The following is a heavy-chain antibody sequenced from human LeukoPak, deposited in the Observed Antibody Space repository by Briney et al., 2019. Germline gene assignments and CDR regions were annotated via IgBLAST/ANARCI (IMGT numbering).Heavy chain of an antibody. J-gene: IGHJ6*03. Sequence: GGSLRLSCAASGFTFSDYYMSWIRQAPGKGLEWVSYISSSGSTIYYADSVKGRFTISRDNAKNSLYLQMNSLRAEDTAVYYCVKGTSWINPYFYMDVWGKGTTVIVSS. CDR2: ISSSGSTI. CDR1: GFTFSDYY. CDR3: VKGTSWINPYFYMDV. V-gene: IGHV3-11*01. D-gene: IGHD2-2*01.